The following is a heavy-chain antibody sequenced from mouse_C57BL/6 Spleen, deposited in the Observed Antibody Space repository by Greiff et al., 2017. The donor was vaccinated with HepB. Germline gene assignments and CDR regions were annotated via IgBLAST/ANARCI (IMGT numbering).Heavy chain of an antibody. CDR1: GFTFSSYA. CDR2: ISSGGDYI. CDR3: TRSITTVVATPYYYAMDY. D-gene: IGHD1-1*01. V-gene: IGHV5-9-1*02. J-gene: IGHJ4*01. Sequence: EVQLVESGEGLVKPGGSLKLSCAASGFTFSSYAMSWVRQTPEKRLEWVAYISSGGDYIYYADTVKGRFTISRDNARNTLYLQMSSLKSEDTAMYYCTRSITTVVATPYYYAMDYWGQGTSVTVSS.